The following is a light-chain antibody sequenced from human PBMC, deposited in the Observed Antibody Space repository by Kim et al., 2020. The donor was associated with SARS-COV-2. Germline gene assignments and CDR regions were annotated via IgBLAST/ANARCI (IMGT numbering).Light chain of an antibody. CDR3: QQYNGYSWT. CDR1: QSISSW. CDR2: KAS. V-gene: IGKV1-5*03. Sequence: ASVGDRVTITCRASQSISSWLALYQQKPGKAPKLLIYKASSLESGVPSRFSGSGSGTEFTLTISSLQPDDFATYYCQQYNGYSWTFGQGTKVDIK. J-gene: IGKJ1*01.